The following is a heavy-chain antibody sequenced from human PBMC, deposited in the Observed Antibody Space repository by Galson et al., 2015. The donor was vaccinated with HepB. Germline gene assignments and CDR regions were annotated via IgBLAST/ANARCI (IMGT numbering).Heavy chain of an antibody. CDR2: IYHSGST. V-gene: IGHV4-4*02. CDR3: ARDADSSGSYYYYYGMDV. CDR1: GGSISSSNW. D-gene: IGHD3-22*01. Sequence: TLSLPCAVSGGSISSSNWWSWVRQPPGKGLEWIGEIYHSGSTNYNPSLKSRVTISVDKSKNQFSLKLSSVTAADTAVYYCARDADSSGSYYYYYGMDVWGQGTTVTVSS. J-gene: IGHJ6*02.